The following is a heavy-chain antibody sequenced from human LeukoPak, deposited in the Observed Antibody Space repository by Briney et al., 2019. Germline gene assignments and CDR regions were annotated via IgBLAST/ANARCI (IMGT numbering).Heavy chain of an antibody. CDR3: ARSLVGATLIDY. Sequence: SETLSLTCTVSCGSISSSSYYWGWIRQPPGKGLEWIGSIYYSGSTYYNPSLKSRVTISVDTSQNQFSLKLCSVTAADTAVYYCARSLVGATLIDYWGQGTLVTVSS. D-gene: IGHD1-26*01. CDR2: IYYSGST. V-gene: IGHV4-39*01. J-gene: IGHJ4*02. CDR1: CGSISSSSYY.